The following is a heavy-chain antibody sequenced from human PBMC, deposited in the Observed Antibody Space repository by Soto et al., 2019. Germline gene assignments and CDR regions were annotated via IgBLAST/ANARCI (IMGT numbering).Heavy chain of an antibody. CDR1: GFTFSSYS. V-gene: IGHV3-48*02. Sequence: GGSLRLSCAASGFTFSSYSMNWVRQAPGKGLEWVSYISSSSSTIYYADSVKGRFTISRDNAKNSLYLQMNSLRDEDTAVYYCARDRYYYDSSGYYFEAFDIWGQGTMVTVSS. CDR3: ARDRYYYDSSGYYFEAFDI. CDR2: ISSSSSTI. D-gene: IGHD3-22*01. J-gene: IGHJ3*02.